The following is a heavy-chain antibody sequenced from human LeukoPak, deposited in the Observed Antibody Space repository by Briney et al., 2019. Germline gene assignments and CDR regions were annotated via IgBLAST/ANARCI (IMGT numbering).Heavy chain of an antibody. Sequence: SETLSLTCTVSGGSISNYYWSWIRQPPGKGLEWIGYIYYSGSTNYNPSLKSRVTISVDTSKNQFSLKLSSVTAADTAVYYCARAGYSGYVGGFDYWGQGTLVTVSS. CDR2: IYYSGST. CDR3: ARAGYSGYVGGFDY. V-gene: IGHV4-59*01. J-gene: IGHJ4*02. CDR1: GGSISNYY. D-gene: IGHD5-12*01.